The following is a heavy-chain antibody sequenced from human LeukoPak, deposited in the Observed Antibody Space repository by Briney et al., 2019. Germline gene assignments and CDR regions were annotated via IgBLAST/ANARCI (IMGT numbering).Heavy chain of an antibody. J-gene: IGHJ6*02. CDR3: ARVQSDYYYYYGMDV. CDR1: GFTFSDYY. V-gene: IGHV3-11*01. CDR2: ISSSGSTI. Sequence: GGSLRLSCAASGFTFSDYYMSWIRQAPGKRLEWVSYISSSGSTIYYADSVKGRFTISRDNAKNSLYLQMNSLRAEDTAVYYCARVQSDYYYYYGMDVWGQGTTVTVSS. D-gene: IGHD1-1*01.